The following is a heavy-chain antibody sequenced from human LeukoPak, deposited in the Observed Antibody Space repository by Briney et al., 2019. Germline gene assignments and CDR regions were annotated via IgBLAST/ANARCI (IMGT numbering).Heavy chain of an antibody. Sequence: PGRSLRLSCAASGFTFSSYAMHWVRQAPGKGLEWVAVISYDGSNKYYADSVKGRFTISRDTSKNTLYLQMNSLRAEDTAVYYCARDRGGEFLEWLFSFDYWGQGTLVTVSS. D-gene: IGHD3-3*01. CDR3: ARDRGGEFLEWLFSFDY. V-gene: IGHV3-30-3*01. CDR1: GFTFSSYA. J-gene: IGHJ4*02. CDR2: ISYDGSNK.